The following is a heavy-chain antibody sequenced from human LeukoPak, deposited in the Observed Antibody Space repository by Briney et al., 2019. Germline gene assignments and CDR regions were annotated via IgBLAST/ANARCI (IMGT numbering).Heavy chain of an antibody. D-gene: IGHD3-10*01. CDR2: INTSTGNP. Sequence: ASVRVSCKASGYTFTSYAMNWVRQAPGQGLEWMGWINTSTGNPTYAQGFTGRFVFSLDTSVSTAYLQISSLKAEDTAVYYCARDPERINYYGSGSYLDYWGQGTLVTVSS. CDR3: ARDPERINYYGSGSYLDY. CDR1: GYTFTSYA. V-gene: IGHV7-4-1*02. J-gene: IGHJ4*02.